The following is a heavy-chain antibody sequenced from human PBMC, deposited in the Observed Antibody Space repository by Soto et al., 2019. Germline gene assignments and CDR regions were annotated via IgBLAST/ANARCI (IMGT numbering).Heavy chain of an antibody. V-gene: IGHV3-23*01. D-gene: IGHD3-16*01. CDR3: AKDRRAGGNSAFYFDF. CDR2: ISATGGGT. Sequence: PGGALSLTCVDSGCNLSSYNRSWVRQAPGKGLEWVSLISATGGGTYYADSVKGRFTISRDNSDNTLYLQVHSLRAEDTAVSYCAKDRRAGGNSAFYFDFWGQGAQFTVSS. CDR1: GCNLSSYN. J-gene: IGHJ5*01.